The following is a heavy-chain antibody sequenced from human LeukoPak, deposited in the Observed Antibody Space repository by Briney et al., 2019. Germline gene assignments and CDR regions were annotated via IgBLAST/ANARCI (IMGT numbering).Heavy chain of an antibody. V-gene: IGHV3-49*04. J-gene: IGHJ4*02. CDR2: IRSKAYGGTT. CDR3: TRNEAKYYDLWSGYSSGPFDY. D-gene: IGHD3-3*01. CDR1: GFTFGDYA. Sequence: PGRSLRLSCTASGFTFGDYAMSWVRQAPGKGLEWVGFIRSKAYGGTTEYAASVKGRFTISRDDSKSIAYLQMNSLKTEDTAVYYCTRNEAKYYDLWSGYSSGPFDYWGQGTLVTVSS.